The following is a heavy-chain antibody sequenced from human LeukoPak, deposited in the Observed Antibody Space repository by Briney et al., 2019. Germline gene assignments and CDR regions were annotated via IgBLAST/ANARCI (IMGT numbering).Heavy chain of an antibody. CDR1: NGSITPSS. J-gene: IGHJ5*01. CDR3: ARDIAQGSHLFDS. D-gene: IGHD2-15*01. V-gene: IGHV4-59*01. Sequence: SETLSLTCTVSNGSITPSSWSWIRQPPGKGLEWIGYIYYVGSASYNPSLQSRVTLSVDTSKNQFSLKLDSVTAADTAVYYCARDIAQGSHLFDSWGQGILVTVSS. CDR2: IYYVGSA.